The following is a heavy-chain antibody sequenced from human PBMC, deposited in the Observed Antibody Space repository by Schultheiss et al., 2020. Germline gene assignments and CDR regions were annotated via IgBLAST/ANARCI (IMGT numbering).Heavy chain of an antibody. CDR1: GGSFSGYY. V-gene: IGHV4-34*01. Sequence: SETLSLTCAVYGGSFSGYYWGWIRQPPGKGLEWIGSIYYSGSTYYNPSLKSRVTISVDTSKNQFSLKLSSVTAADTAVYYCARDYKSPNCSGGSCYLDYMDVWGKGTTVTVSS. CDR2: IYYSGST. D-gene: IGHD2-15*01. CDR3: ARDYKSPNCSGGSCYLDYMDV. J-gene: IGHJ6*03.